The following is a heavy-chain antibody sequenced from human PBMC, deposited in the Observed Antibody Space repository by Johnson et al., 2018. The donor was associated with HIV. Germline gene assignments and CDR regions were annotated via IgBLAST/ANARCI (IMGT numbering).Heavy chain of an antibody. V-gene: IGHV3-30-3*01. CDR3: ARKFPDAFDI. Sequence: QVQLVESGGGVVQPGRSLRLSCAASGFTFSSYAMHWVRQAPGKGLEWVAVISYAGSNKYYADSVKGRFTISRDNDKNSLYLQMNSLRAEDTAVYYCARKFPDAFDIWGQGTMVTVSS. CDR2: ISYAGSNK. J-gene: IGHJ3*02. CDR1: GFTFSSYA.